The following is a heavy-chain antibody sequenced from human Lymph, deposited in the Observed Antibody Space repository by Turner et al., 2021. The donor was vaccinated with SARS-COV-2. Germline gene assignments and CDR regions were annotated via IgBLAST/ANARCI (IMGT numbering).Heavy chain of an antibody. V-gene: IGHV3-30*04. CDR3: ARDDREFWSGYYTHYYYYGMDV. Sequence: QVQLVESGGGVVQPGRSLRLSCAASGFNFSSYAMHWVRQAPGKGLEQVAVISYDGRNKNYADSVKGRFTISRDNSKNTLYLQMNSLRAEDTAVYYCARDDREFWSGYYTHYYYYGMDVWGQGTTVTVSS. D-gene: IGHD3-3*01. CDR2: ISYDGRNK. CDR1: GFNFSSYA. J-gene: IGHJ6*02.